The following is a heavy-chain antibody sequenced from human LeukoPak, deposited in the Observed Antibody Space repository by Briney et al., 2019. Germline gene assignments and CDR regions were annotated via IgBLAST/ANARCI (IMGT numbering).Heavy chain of an antibody. Sequence: ASVKVSCKASGYTFTTCGTSWVRQAPGQGLEWMGWISPYSGYTDYAQEFQGRVSMTTDTSTTTGYMELRSLRSDDTAVYYCVRDKNYYDNSDPKYHFDYWGQGTLVTVSS. D-gene: IGHD3-22*01. CDR3: VRDKNYYDNSDPKYHFDY. CDR2: ISPYSGYT. CDR1: GYTFTTCG. J-gene: IGHJ4*02. V-gene: IGHV1-18*01.